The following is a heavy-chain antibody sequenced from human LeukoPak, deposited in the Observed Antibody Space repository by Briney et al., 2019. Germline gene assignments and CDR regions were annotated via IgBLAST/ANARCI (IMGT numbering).Heavy chain of an antibody. J-gene: IGHJ4*02. CDR1: GFTFSSYG. D-gene: IGHD6-19*01. CDR2: IRYDGSNK. CDR3: SCGSSSGWQRRLDY. Sequence: PGGSLRLSCAASGFTFSSYGMHWVRQAPGKWLEWVAFIRYDGSNKYYVDSVKGRFTISRDNSKKTLYLQMNSLIAEDTPGYYFSCGSSSGWQRRLDYSGQGALVTVSS. V-gene: IGHV3-30*02.